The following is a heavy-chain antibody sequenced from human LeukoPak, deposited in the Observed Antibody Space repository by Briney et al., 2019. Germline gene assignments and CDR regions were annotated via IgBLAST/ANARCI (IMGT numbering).Heavy chain of an antibody. D-gene: IGHD4-17*01. V-gene: IGHV3-21*01. J-gene: IGHJ4*02. CDR3: ASTTVTTQKQDY. CDR1: GFTFSSYS. CDR2: ISSSSSYI. Sequence: GGSLRLSCAASGFTFSSYSMNWVRQAPGKGLEWVSSISSSSSYIYYADSVKGRFTIPRDNAKNSLYLQMNSLRAEDTAVYYCASTTVTTQKQDYWGQGTLSPSPQ.